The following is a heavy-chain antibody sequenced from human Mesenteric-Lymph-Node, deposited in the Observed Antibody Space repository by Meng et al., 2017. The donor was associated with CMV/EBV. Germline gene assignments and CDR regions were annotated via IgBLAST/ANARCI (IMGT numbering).Heavy chain of an antibody. V-gene: IGHV1-3*04. D-gene: IGHD2-15*01. J-gene: IGHJ5*02. CDR3: ARDNSGGEFDWFDP. Sequence: KASEYTFTSYVMHWVRQAPGQRPEWMGWINTGNGNTKYSQKIQGRVTITRDTSASTAYMELSSLRSEDTAVYYCARDNSGGEFDWFDPWGQGTLVTVSS. CDR1: EYTFTSYV. CDR2: INTGNGNT.